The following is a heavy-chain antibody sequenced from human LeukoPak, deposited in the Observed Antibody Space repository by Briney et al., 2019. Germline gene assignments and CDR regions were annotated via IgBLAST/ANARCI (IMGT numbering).Heavy chain of an antibody. CDR1: GGSFSGYY. V-gene: IGHV4-34*01. D-gene: IGHD3-10*01. CDR3: ARGLRYGPGAFDY. Sequence: SSETLSLTCAVYGGSFSGYYWSWIRQPPGKGLEWIGEINHSGSTNYNPSLKSRVTISVDTSKNQFSLKLSSVTAADTAVYYCARGLRYGPGAFDYWGQGALVTVSS. CDR2: INHSGST. J-gene: IGHJ4*02.